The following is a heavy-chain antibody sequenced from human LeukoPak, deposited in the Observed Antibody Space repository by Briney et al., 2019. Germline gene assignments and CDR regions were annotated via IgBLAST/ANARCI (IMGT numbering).Heavy chain of an antibody. J-gene: IGHJ5*02. D-gene: IGHD6-13*01. CDR3: TTDRGIAHLPLFDH. V-gene: IGHV3-15*01. Sequence: KTGGSLRLSCAASGFIFRNAWMGWVRQAPGMGLEWVGHIKGKTDGGTTGYTAPVKGRFTISRDDSENTVYLEMNSLKIEDTAVYYCTTDRGIAHLPLFDHWGQGTLVTVSS. CDR1: GFIFRNAW. CDR2: IKGKTDGGTT.